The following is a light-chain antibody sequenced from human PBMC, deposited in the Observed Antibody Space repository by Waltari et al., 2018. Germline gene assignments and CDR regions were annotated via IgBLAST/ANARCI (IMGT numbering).Light chain of an antibody. J-gene: IGLJ3*02. Sequence: QAALTQPASVSGSPGQSITISCTGSNSDVGNYNLVSWYQKHPGKAPKLIIYEVTNRPSVISDRFTGFKIGNTASLTISGLQAEDEADYYCCSYAGSWIWVFGGGTELTVL. V-gene: IGLV2-23*02. CDR2: EVT. CDR1: NSDVGNYNL. CDR3: CSYAGSWIWV.